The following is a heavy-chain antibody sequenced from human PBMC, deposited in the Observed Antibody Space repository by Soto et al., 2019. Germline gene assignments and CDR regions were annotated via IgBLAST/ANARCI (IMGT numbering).Heavy chain of an antibody. CDR3: ARGYCGGDCYPRDYYYMDV. V-gene: IGHV4-59*01. Sequence: SETLSLTCTVSGGSISSYYWSWIRQPPGKGLEWIGYIYYSGSTNYNPSLKSRVTISVDTSKNQFSLKLSSVTAADTAVYYCARGYCGGDCYPRDYYYMDVWGKGTTVTVS. CDR2: IYYSGST. J-gene: IGHJ6*03. D-gene: IGHD2-21*01. CDR1: GGSISSYY.